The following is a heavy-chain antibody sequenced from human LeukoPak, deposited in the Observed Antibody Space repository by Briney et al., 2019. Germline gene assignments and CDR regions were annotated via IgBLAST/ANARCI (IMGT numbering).Heavy chain of an antibody. CDR2: IYYSGST. J-gene: IGHJ5*02. V-gene: IGHV4-61*01. D-gene: IGHD3-22*01. Sequence: SETLSLTCTVSGGSVSSGSYYWSWIRQPPGKGLEWIGYIYYSGSTNNNPSLKSRVTISVDTSKNQFSLKLRSVTAADTAVYYCARDPPYDSSGYYPTWGQGTLVTVSS. CDR3: ARDPPYDSSGYYPT. CDR1: GGSVSSGSYY.